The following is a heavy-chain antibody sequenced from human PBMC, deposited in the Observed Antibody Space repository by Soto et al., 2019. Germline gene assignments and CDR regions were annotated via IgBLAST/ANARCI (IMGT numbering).Heavy chain of an antibody. J-gene: IGHJ6*02. CDR2: TYDSGTT. CDR1: GGSISSGGYS. CDR3: ARAHYGDYGYGMDV. V-gene: IGHV4-30-2*01. Sequence: PSETLSLTCAVSGGSISSGGYSWSWIRQPPGKGLEWIGYTYDSGTTYYNPSLKSRVTISVDRSKNQFSLKLSSVTAADTAVYYCARAHYGDYGYGMDVWGQGTTVTVSS. D-gene: IGHD4-17*01.